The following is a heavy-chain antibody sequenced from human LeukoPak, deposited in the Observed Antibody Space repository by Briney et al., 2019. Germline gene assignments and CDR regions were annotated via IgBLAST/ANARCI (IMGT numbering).Heavy chain of an antibody. CDR2: ISSSGSTI. V-gene: IGHV3-11*01. Sequence: GGSPRLSCAASGFTFSDYYMSWIRQAPGKGLEWVSYISSSGSTIYYADSVKGRFTISRDNAKNSPYLQMNSLRAEDTAVYYCARDSVSRDSSGYTDYWGQGTLVTVSS. D-gene: IGHD3-22*01. CDR1: GFTFSDYY. CDR3: ARDSVSRDSSGYTDY. J-gene: IGHJ4*02.